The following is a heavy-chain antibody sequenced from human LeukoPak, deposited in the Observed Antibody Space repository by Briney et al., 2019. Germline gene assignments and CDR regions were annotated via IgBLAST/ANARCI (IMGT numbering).Heavy chain of an antibody. V-gene: IGHV1-2*02. CDR2: INPNSGGT. D-gene: IGHD6-13*01. J-gene: IGHJ6*02. CDR3: ARDLSSSWYGYYYYGMDV. CDR1: GYTFTGYY. Sequence: PRASVNVSCKASGYTFTGYYMHWVRQAPGQGLEWMGWINPNSGGTNYAQKVQGRVTMTRDTSISTAHMELSRLRSDDTAVYYCARDLSSSWYGYYYYGMDVWGQGTTVTVSS.